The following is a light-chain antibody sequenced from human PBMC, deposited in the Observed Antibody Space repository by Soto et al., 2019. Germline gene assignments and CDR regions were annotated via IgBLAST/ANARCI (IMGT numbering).Light chain of an antibody. CDR2: DVS. CDR1: SSDSGGYNY. CDR3: SSYTTSSTYV. J-gene: IGLJ1*01. V-gene: IGLV2-14*01. Sequence: QSALTQPASLSGSPGQAIAISCPGTSSDSGGYNYVSWYQQHPGKAPKLMIYDVSNRPSGVSNRFSGSKSGNTASLTISGLQAEDEADYYCSSYTTSSTYVFGTGTKVTVL.